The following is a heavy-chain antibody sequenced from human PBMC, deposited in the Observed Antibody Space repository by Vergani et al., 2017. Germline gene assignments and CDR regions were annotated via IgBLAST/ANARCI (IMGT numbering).Heavy chain of an antibody. CDR2: ISGSGGRT. D-gene: IGHD3-16*02. CDR3: SKDSTLGGVIVDGGVY. V-gene: IGHV3-23*01. CDR1: GFTFSSYA. Sequence: EVQLLESGGGLVQPGGSLRLSCAASGFTFSSYAMSWVRQAPGKGLEWVSCISGSGGRTYYADSVQGRFTISRDNSKNTLYLQMNRLRAEDTAVYYGSKDSTLGGVIVDGGVYWGQGTLVTVSS. J-gene: IGHJ4*02.